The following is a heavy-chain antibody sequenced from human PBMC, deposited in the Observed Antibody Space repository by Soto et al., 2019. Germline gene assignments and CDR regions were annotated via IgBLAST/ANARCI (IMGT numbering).Heavy chain of an antibody. J-gene: IGHJ6*02. V-gene: IGHV1-69*01. CDR1: GDTFSSYA. CDR3: ARDGSGYLSSASTMDV. Sequence: QVQLVQSGAEVKKPGSSVKVSCKASGDTFSSYAISWVRQAPGQGLEWMGGIIPIFGTANYAQKFQGIVTIPADDSTSTHYMELGSLRSEATAVYYCARDGSGYLSSASTMDVWGQGMKVSGSS. D-gene: IGHD3-22*01. CDR2: IIPIFGTA.